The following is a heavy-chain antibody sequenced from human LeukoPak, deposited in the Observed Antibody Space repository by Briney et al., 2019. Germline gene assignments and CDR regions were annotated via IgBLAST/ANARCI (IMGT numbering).Heavy chain of an antibody. CDR3: AREPLGCGGDCHFDY. Sequence: SVKVSCKTSGGTFSSYAFSWMRQAPGQGLEWVGRIIPIYNPVDYTQRFQGRVTITADESTNTVYLELSSLRYDDTAVYYCAREPLGCGGDCHFDYRGQGTLVTVSS. CDR1: GGTFSSYA. D-gene: IGHD2-21*02. J-gene: IGHJ4*02. CDR2: IIPIYNPV. V-gene: IGHV1-69*15.